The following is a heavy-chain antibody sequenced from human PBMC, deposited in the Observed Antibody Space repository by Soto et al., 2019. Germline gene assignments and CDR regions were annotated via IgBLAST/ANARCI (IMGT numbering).Heavy chain of an antibody. J-gene: IGHJ5*02. Sequence: ASVKVSCKASGYTFTSYDINWVRQATGQGLEWMGWMNPNSGNTGYAQKFQGRVTMTRNTSISTAYMELSSLRSEDTAVYYCARTVVVPAAPVSNWFDPWGQGTLVTVSS. CDR3: ARTVVVPAAPVSNWFDP. CDR1: GYTFTSYD. V-gene: IGHV1-8*01. D-gene: IGHD2-2*01. CDR2: MNPNSGNT.